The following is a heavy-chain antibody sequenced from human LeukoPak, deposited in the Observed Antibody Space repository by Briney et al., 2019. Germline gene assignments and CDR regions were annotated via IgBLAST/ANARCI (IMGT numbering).Heavy chain of an antibody. J-gene: IGHJ1*01. CDR1: GGSFSSGGYY. Sequence: SETLSLTCAVYGGSFSSGGYYWSWIRQHPGKGLEWIGYIYYSGSTYYNPSLKSRVTISVDTSKNQFSLKLSSVTAADTAVYYCARVKISGSYSGAEYFQHWGQGTLVTVSS. CDR3: ARVKISGSYSGAEYFQH. V-gene: IGHV4-31*11. D-gene: IGHD1-26*01. CDR2: IYYSGST.